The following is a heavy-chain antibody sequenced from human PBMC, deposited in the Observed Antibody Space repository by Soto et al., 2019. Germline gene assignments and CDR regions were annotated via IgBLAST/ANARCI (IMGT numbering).Heavy chain of an antibody. CDR1: GFTFSNYD. CDR3: AKGWPEPIDRNGYYPP. D-gene: IGHD3-22*01. J-gene: IGHJ4*01. V-gene: IGHV3-23*01. Sequence: GGSLRLSCAASGFTFSNYDMRWVRQAPGKGLEWVSTISGSGDGTYYADSVKGRFTISRDNSKNTVFLQMNSLRAEDMAVYYCAKGWPEPIDRNGYYPPWDHGTLVTVSS. CDR2: ISGSGDGT.